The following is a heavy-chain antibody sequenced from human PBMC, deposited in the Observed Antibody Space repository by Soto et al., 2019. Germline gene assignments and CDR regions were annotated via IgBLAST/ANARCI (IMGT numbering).Heavy chain of an antibody. V-gene: IGHV1-3*01. CDR3: ARGSGGGQDLEWLLSYYYYYYMDV. Sequence: ASVKVSCKASGYTFTSYAMHWVRQAPGQRLEWMGWINAGNGNTKYSQKFQGRVTITRDTSASTAYMELSSLRSEDTAVYYCARGSGGGQDLEWLLSYYYYYYMDVWGKGTTVTVSS. CDR2: INAGNGNT. J-gene: IGHJ6*03. CDR1: GYTFTSYA. D-gene: IGHD3-3*01.